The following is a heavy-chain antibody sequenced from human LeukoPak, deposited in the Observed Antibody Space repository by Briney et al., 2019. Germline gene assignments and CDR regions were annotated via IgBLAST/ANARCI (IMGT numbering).Heavy chain of an antibody. J-gene: IGHJ4*02. CDR1: GFTFINYW. CDR3: ARDNSSIAVAADAD. D-gene: IGHD6-19*01. Sequence: GGSLRLSCAASGFTFINYWMTWVRQAPGKGLEWVAVISYDGSNKYYADSVKGRFTISRDNSKNTLYLQMNSLRAEDTAVYYCARDNSSIAVAADADWDQGTLVTVSS. V-gene: IGHV3-30*03. CDR2: ISYDGSNK.